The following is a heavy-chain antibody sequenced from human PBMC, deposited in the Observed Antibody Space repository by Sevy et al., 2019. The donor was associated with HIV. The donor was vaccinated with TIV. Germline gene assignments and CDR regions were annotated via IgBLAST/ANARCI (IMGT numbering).Heavy chain of an antibody. CDR2: INPNSGST. Sequence: ASVKVSCKASGYTFTGHYMHWVRQAPGQGLEWMGWINPNSGSTDNAQKFQGRVTLTRDTSISTAYLELGRLTSVDTAGFYCARVFPYFSGGSCYSPYDAFDIWGQGTMVTVSS. V-gene: IGHV1-2*02. D-gene: IGHD2-15*01. J-gene: IGHJ3*02. CDR1: GYTFTGHY. CDR3: ARVFPYFSGGSCYSPYDAFDI.